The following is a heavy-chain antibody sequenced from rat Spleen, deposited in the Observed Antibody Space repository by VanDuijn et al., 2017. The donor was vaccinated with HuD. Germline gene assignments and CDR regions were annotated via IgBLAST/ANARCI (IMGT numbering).Heavy chain of an antibody. CDR2: IWTGGST. D-gene: IGHD1-4*01. V-gene: IGHV2-43*01. CDR3: ARAGYHFDY. Sequence: QVQLKESGPGLVQPSQTLSLTCTVSGFSLTNYHVTWVRQPPGKGLEWMGVIWTGGSTAYNSLLNSRLSISRDTSKSQVFLRMNSLQTEETATYYCARAGYHFDYWGQGVMVTVSP. J-gene: IGHJ2*01. CDR1: GFSLTNYH.